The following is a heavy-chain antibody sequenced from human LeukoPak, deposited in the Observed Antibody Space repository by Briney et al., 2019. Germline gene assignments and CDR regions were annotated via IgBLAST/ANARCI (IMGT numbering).Heavy chain of an antibody. D-gene: IGHD6-19*01. Sequence: ASVKVSCKASGYTFTGYYMHWVRQAPGQGLEWMGWMNPNSGNTGYAQKFQGRVTITRNTSISTAYMELSSLRSEDTAVYYCARGRLNSSGWVRGGGIFDYWGQGTLVTVSS. CDR2: MNPNSGNT. V-gene: IGHV1-8*03. CDR1: GYTFTGYY. CDR3: ARGRLNSSGWVRGGGIFDY. J-gene: IGHJ4*02.